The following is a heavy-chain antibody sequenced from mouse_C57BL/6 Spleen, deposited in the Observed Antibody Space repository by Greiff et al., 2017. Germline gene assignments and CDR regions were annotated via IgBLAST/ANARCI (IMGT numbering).Heavy chain of an antibody. Sequence: QVQLQQPGAELVKPGASVKMSCKASGYTFTSYWITWVKQSPGQGLEWIGDIYPGSGSTNYNEKFKSKATLTVETSSSTAYMQLSSLTSEDSAVYYCAHYNYAMDYWGQGTSVTVSS. J-gene: IGHJ4*01. D-gene: IGHD2-12*01. CDR2: IYPGSGST. V-gene: IGHV1-55*01. CDR1: GYTFTSYW. CDR3: AHYNYAMDY.